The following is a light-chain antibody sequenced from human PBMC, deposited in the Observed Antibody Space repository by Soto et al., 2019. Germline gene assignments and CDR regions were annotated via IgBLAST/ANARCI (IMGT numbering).Light chain of an antibody. CDR3: QQFGSSPET. Sequence: EVLLTQSPGILSLSPGERATLSCRASQNVGSSFLAWYQQKPGQAPRLVIYDGSNRARGIPDRFSGSGSGTDFTLTISTLEPEDFAVYYCQQFGSSPETFGQGTKVDIK. J-gene: IGKJ1*01. CDR2: DGS. V-gene: IGKV3-20*01. CDR1: QNVGSSF.